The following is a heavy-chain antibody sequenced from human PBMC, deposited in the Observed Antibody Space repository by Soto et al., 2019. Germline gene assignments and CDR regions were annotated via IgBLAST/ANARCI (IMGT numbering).Heavy chain of an antibody. Sequence: QVQLVESGGGVVQPGRSLRLSCAASGFNFSDYGMHWVRQAPGKGLEWVAVISYDGSDEYYADSVKGRFTLSRDNSKNTLYLQMNSMRAEDTAVYYCAKWDYGDSTREYWGKGTLVTVSS. CDR3: AKWDYGDSTREY. J-gene: IGHJ4*02. CDR1: GFNFSDYG. V-gene: IGHV3-30*18. CDR2: ISYDGSDE. D-gene: IGHD4-17*01.